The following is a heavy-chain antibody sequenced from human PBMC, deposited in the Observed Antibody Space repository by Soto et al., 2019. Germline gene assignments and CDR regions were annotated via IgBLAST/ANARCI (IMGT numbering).Heavy chain of an antibody. J-gene: IGHJ6*02. CDR3: ASCRAYFVRSGYYYYYHGMDV. V-gene: IGHV4-34*02. Sequence: QVQLQQWGAGLLNPSETLSLTCAVSGGSFAGYYWSWVRQPPGKGLEWIGEINHSGSTNYNPSLKSRLTISADTSKYQFSLNLDSGTAADTALYYCASCRAYFVRSGYYYYYHGMDVWGQGTMVTVSS. CDR2: INHSGST. CDR1: GGSFAGYY. D-gene: IGHD3-22*01.